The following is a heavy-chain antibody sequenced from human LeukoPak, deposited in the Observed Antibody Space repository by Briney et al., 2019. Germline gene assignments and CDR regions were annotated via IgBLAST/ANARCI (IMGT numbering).Heavy chain of an antibody. CDR1: GFTFSSYA. V-gene: IGHV3-23*01. CDR2: ISGSGDST. Sequence: GGSLRLSCAASGFTFSSYAMSWVRQAPGKGLEWVSAISGSGDSTYYADSVKGRFTISRDNSKNTLYLQMNSLRAEDTAVYYCANLGYCSSTSCYTPDYGMDVWGQGTTVTVSS. D-gene: IGHD2-2*02. CDR3: ANLGYCSSTSCYTPDYGMDV. J-gene: IGHJ6*02.